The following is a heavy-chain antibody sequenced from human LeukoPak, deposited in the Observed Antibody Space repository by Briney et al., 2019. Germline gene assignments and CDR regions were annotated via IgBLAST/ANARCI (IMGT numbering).Heavy chain of an antibody. CDR3: ARGDIVATMRAFDI. CDR2: IYHSGST. D-gene: IGHD5-12*01. CDR1: GGSISSGGYS. V-gene: IGHV4-30-2*01. J-gene: IGHJ3*02. Sequence: PSQTLSLTCAVSGGSISSGGYSWSWIRQPPGKGLEWIGYIYHSGSTYYNPSLKSRVTISVDRSKNQFSLKLSSVTAADTAVYYCARGDIVATMRAFDIWGQGTMVTVSS.